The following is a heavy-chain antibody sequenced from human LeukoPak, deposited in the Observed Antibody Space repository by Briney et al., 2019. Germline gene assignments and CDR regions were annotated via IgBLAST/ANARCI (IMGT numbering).Heavy chain of an antibody. V-gene: IGHV1-18*01. CDR2: ISAYNGNT. CDR1: GYTFTSYG. CDR3: ARGGITIFGVVVFDY. D-gene: IGHD3-3*01. J-gene: IGHJ4*02. Sequence: ASVKVSCKASGYTFTSYGVSWVRQAPGQGLEWMGWISAYNGNTNYAQKLQGRVTMTTDTSTSTAYMELRSLRSDDTAVYYCARGGITIFGVVVFDYWGQGTLVTVSS.